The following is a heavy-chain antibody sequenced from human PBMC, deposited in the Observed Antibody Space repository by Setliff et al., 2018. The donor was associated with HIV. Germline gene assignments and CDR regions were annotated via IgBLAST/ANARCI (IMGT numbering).Heavy chain of an antibody. CDR3: ARDRPPSTVDMLGAFDR. CDR2: IYYTGTT. D-gene: IGHD4-17*01. CDR1: RGPISRFY. J-gene: IGHJ3*02. Sequence: SETLSLTCIVSRGPISRFYWSWIRQPPGKGLEWIGYIYYTGTTNYNPSLKSRVTISVDTSKDQLSLKLSSVTAADTAVYYCARDRPPSTVDMLGAFDRWGQGTMVTVSS. V-gene: IGHV4-59*12.